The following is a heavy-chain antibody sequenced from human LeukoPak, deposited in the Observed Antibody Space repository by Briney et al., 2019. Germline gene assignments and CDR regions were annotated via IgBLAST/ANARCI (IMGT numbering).Heavy chain of an antibody. J-gene: IGHJ4*02. D-gene: IGHD7-27*01. Sequence: GGSLRLSCAASGFIFSTYWMTWVRQAPGKGLEWVATIKYDGNEKYYVDTVRGRFTISRDNAKNSLYLQMNSLTAEDTAVYYCVRESFSRGDFNWGQGTLVSVSS. V-gene: IGHV3-7*01. CDR1: GFIFSTYW. CDR2: IKYDGNEK. CDR3: VRESFSRGDFN.